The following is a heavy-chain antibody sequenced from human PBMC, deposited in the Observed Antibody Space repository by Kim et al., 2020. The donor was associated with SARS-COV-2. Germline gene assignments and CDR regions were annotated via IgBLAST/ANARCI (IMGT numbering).Heavy chain of an antibody. D-gene: IGHD3-3*02. V-gene: IGHV3-21*01. J-gene: IGHJ3*02. Sequence: YADSVKGRFTISRDNAKNSLYLQMNSLRAEDTAVYYCARDGISSSGAFDIWGQGTMVTVSS. CDR3: ARDGISSSGAFDI.